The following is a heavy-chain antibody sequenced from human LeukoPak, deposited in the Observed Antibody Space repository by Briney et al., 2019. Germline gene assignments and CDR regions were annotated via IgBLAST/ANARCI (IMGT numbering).Heavy chain of an antibody. V-gene: IGHV4-39*07. D-gene: IGHD1-26*01. CDR3: GAYIVGALDAFDI. J-gene: IGHJ3*02. Sequence: PSETLSLTCTVSGGSISSSSYYWGWIRQPPGKGLEWIGSIYYSGSTYYNPSLKSRVTISVDTSKNQFSLKLSSVTAADTAVYYCGAYIVGALDAFDIWGQGTMVTVSS. CDR1: GGSISSSSYY. CDR2: IYYSGST.